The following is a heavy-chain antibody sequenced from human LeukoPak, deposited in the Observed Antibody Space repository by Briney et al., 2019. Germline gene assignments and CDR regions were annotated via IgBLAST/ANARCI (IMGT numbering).Heavy chain of an antibody. CDR2: IHYSGDT. Sequence: PSETLSLTCTVSGGSISSSNSYWGWIRQPPGKGLEWIGSIHYSGDTYYNPSLRSRLTFSVDTSKNQFSLKVTSVTAADTAVYYCARHDIYGSSGSYSLWGQGTLVAVSS. V-gene: IGHV4-39*01. D-gene: IGHD1-26*01. CDR3: ARHDIYGSSGSYSL. J-gene: IGHJ4*02. CDR1: GGSISSSNSY.